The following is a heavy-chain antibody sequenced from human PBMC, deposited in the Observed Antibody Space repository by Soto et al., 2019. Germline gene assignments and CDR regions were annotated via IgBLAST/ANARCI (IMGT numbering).Heavy chain of an antibody. J-gene: IGHJ2*01. CDR2: ISGSGGST. CDR3: ARHLGQYNYDSSGYRYVGYFDL. V-gene: IGHV3-23*01. D-gene: IGHD3-22*01. Sequence: PGGSLRLSCAASGFTFSSYAMSWVRQAPGKGLEWVSAISGSGGSTYYADSVKGRFTISRDNSTNTLYLHMNSLRADDTAVYYCARHLGQYNYDSSGYRYVGYFDLWGRGTLVTVSS. CDR1: GFTFSSYA.